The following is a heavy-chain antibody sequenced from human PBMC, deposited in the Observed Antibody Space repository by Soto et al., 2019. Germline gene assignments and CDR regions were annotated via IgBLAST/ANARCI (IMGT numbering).Heavy chain of an antibody. J-gene: IGHJ4*02. V-gene: IGHV1-69*12. CDR3: VRVVAITGYPDN. D-gene: IGHD5-12*01. Sequence: QVQLVQSGAEVRQPASSVKVSCKTSGGTFSSYAISWVRQAPGQGLEWMGGIVPIVDTSTYAQKFQGRVTITADASTSTAYMELSSLRSDDTAIYYCVRVVAITGYPDNWGQGTLVTVSS. CDR2: IVPIVDTS. CDR1: GGTFSSYA.